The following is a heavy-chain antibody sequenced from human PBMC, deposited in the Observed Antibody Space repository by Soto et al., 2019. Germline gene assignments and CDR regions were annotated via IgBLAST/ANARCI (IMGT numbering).Heavy chain of an antibody. Sequence: ASVKVSCKASGYTFTSYDINWVRRATGQGLEWMGWMNPNSGNTGYAQKFQGRVTMARNTSISTAYMELSSLRSEDTAVYYCARGRVVRCFDWLLSLGGMDVWGQGTTVTVSS. V-gene: IGHV1-8*01. CDR2: MNPNSGNT. D-gene: IGHD3-9*01. J-gene: IGHJ6*02. CDR3: ARGRVVRCFDWLLSLGGMDV. CDR1: GYTFTSYD.